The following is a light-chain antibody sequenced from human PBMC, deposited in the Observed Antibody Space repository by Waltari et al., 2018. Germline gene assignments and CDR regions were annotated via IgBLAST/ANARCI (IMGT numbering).Light chain of an antibody. CDR3: QKYGSLPAT. V-gene: IGKV3-20*01. Sequence: EIMLTQSPGTLSLSPGERATLSCRASQSISKYLAWYQQKPGQAPGLLIYDASIRATGIPDSFSGSGYGTDFSLTISRLEPEDYAVYYCQKYGSLPATFGRGTKVEIK. CDR2: DAS. CDR1: QSISKY. J-gene: IGKJ1*01.